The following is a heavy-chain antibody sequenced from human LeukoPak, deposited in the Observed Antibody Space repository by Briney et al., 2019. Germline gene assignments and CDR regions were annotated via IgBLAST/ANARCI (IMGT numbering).Heavy chain of an antibody. D-gene: IGHD5-18*01. J-gene: IGHJ2*01. CDR2: IRYDGSNK. CDR3: AKGRATAVANWYFGL. V-gene: IGHV3-30*02. Sequence: GGSLRLSCAASGFTFSSIGMHWVRQAPGKGLEWLAFIRYDGSNKYCADSMKGRLTIPRDNSKNTLYLEMNSLRPEDTAMYYCAKGRATAVANWYFGLWGRGTLVTVSS. CDR1: GFTFSSIG.